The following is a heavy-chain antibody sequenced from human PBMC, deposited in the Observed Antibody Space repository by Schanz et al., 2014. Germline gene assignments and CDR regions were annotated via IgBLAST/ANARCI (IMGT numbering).Heavy chain of an antibody. D-gene: IGHD3-16*01. V-gene: IGHV3-30*04. Sequence: VQLEESGGGLVQPGGSLRLSCSVSGFTFSSYTMHWVRQAPGQGLEKVAVTSTDGTKTYYAASVRGRFTISRDNSKNTVYLQMNSLRSEDTAVYYCTRDRGALINHNDALDLWGQGTMVSVSS. J-gene: IGHJ3*01. CDR2: TSTDGTKT. CDR1: GFTFSSYT. CDR3: TRDRGALINHNDALDL.